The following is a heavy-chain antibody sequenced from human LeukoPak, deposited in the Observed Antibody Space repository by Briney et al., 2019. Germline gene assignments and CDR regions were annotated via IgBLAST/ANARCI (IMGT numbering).Heavy chain of an antibody. V-gene: IGHV4-59*01. CDR3: ARVVRMSVRESKGLWSYNGDSYYFDY. J-gene: IGHJ4*02. CDR1: GGSINSYY. Sequence: SETLSLTCTVSGGSINSYYWSWIRQPPGKGLEWIGYIYYSVSTNYNPSLKSRVTISVDTSKNQFSLKLSSVTAADTAVYYCARVVRMSVRESKGLWSYNGDSYYFDYWGQGTLVTVSS. D-gene: IGHD4/OR15-4a*01. CDR2: IYYSVST.